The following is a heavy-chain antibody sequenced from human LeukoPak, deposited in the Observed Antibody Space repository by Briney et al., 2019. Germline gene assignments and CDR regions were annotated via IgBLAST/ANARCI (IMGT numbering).Heavy chain of an antibody. V-gene: IGHV4-34*01. J-gene: IGHJ4*02. CDR1: GGSFSGYY. Sequence: PSETLSLTCAVYGGSFSGYYWSWIRQTPGKGLEWIGEINDSGSTSCSPSLKSRVSISVGTSKNQFSLKLTSVTAADTAVYYCARVIDYDTSGYYLGYWGQGTRVTVSS. CDR3: ARVIDYDTSGYYLGY. CDR2: INDSGST. D-gene: IGHD3-22*01.